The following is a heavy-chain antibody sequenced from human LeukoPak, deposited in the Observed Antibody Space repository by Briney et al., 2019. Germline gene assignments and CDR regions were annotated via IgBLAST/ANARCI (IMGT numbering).Heavy chain of an antibody. Sequence: GGSLRLSCAASGFTFSSYWMHWVRQAPGKGLVWVSRINNDGSSTSYADSVKGRFTISRDNAKNSLYLQMNSLRAEDTAVYYCAELGITMIGGVWGKGTTVTISS. J-gene: IGHJ6*04. D-gene: IGHD3-10*02. V-gene: IGHV3-74*01. CDR3: AELGITMIGGV. CDR2: INNDGSST. CDR1: GFTFSSYW.